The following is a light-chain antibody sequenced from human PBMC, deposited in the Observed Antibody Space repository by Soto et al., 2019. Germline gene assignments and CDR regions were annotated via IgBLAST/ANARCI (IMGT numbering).Light chain of an antibody. CDR1: QSVNSRY. J-gene: IGKJ5*01. CDR2: EAS. V-gene: IGKV3-20*01. CDR3: QQSGRPPRAT. Sequence: ETVWTQYPGTLSLSPGERCTLSRRGGQSVNSRYIAWYQVKPGQAPMLLIYEASSRATGIPHRFSGGGSGTDFTLSISKVEPEDFAVYYCQQSGRPPRATVGQGTRLEIK.